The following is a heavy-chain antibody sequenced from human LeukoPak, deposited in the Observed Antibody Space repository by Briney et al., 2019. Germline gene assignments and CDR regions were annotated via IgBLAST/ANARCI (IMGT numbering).Heavy chain of an antibody. CDR1: GFTFSSYE. CDR2: ISSSGSTI. Sequence: PGGSLRLSCAASGFTFSSYEMNWVRQAPGKGLEWVSYISSSGSTIYYADSVKGRFTISRDNAKNSLYLQMNSLRAEDTAVYYSARDLSVYSANWGQGTLVTVSS. V-gene: IGHV3-48*03. CDR3: ARDLSVYSAN. J-gene: IGHJ4*02. D-gene: IGHD5/OR15-5a*01.